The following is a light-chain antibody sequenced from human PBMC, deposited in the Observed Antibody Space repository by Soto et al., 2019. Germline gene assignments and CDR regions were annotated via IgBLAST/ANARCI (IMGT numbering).Light chain of an antibody. V-gene: IGLV3-21*04. J-gene: IGLJ3*02. CDR3: QVWDSSADHRV. Sequence: SYELTQPPSVSVAPGKTASITCGGDNFGSKYVHWYQQKTGQAPVLVIYNDSDRPSGIPERFSASNSGNTATLTISRVEAGDEADYYCQVWDSSADHRVFGGGTKLTVL. CDR2: NDS. CDR1: NFGSKY.